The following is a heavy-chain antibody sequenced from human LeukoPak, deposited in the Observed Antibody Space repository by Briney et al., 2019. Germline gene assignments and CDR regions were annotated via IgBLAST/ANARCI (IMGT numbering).Heavy chain of an antibody. D-gene: IGHD3-3*01. J-gene: IGHJ5*02. V-gene: IGHV3-21*01. Sequence: GGSLRLSCAVSGFTFSSYSMNRVRRAPGKGLEWVSFFSSSSTYIFYADSVKARFTISRDKARNSLFLQMNSLGAEDTAVYYCARTSARDYDFWSGYTNWLDPWGQGTLVTVSS. CDR1: GFTFSSYS. CDR3: ARTSARDYDFWSGYTNWLDP. CDR2: FSSSSTYI.